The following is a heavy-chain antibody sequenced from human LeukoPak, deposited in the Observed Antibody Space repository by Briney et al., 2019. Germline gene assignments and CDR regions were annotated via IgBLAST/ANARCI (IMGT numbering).Heavy chain of an antibody. J-gene: IGHJ1*01. CDR1: GFTFSSYA. CDR3: ARDPNPAVAAPSGAPEYFQH. Sequence: GGSLRLSCAASGFTFSSYAMSWVRQAPGKGLEWVSAISGSGGSTYYADSVKGRFTISRDNSKNTLYLQMNSLRAEDTAVYYCARDPNPAVAAPSGAPEYFQHWGQGTLVTVSS. D-gene: IGHD6-19*01. V-gene: IGHV3-23*01. CDR2: ISGSGGST.